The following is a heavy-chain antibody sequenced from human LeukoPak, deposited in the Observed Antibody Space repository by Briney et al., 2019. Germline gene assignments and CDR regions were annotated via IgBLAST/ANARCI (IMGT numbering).Heavy chain of an antibody. CDR1: GYTFTSYG. CDR3: ARVEDIVVVPAAQYPRSPYNWFDP. D-gene: IGHD2-2*01. Sequence: ASVKVSCKASGYTFTSYGISWVRQAPGQGLEWMGWISAYNGNTNYAQKLQGRVTMTTDTSTSTAYMELRSLRSDDTAVYYCARVEDIVVVPAAQYPRSPYNWFDPWGQGTLVTVSS. CDR2: ISAYNGNT. V-gene: IGHV1-18*01. J-gene: IGHJ5*02.